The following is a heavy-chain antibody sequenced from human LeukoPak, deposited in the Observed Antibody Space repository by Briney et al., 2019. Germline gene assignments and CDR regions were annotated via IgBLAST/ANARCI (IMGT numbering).Heavy chain of an antibody. CDR3: ARVVNEKINSGYYSDY. CDR1: GFTFSSSP. V-gene: IGHV3-30*04. J-gene: IGHJ4*02. Sequence: GRSLRLSCAASGFTFSSSPMHWVRQAPGKGLEWVAVISYDGRNKFYADSVKGRFIISRDNAKSSLYLQMNSLRAEDTAVYYCARVVNEKINSGYYSDYWGQGTLVTVSS. CDR2: ISYDGRNK. D-gene: IGHD3-22*01.